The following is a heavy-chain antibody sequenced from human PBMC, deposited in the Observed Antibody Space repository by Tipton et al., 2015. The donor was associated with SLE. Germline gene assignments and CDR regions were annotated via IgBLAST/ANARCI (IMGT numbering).Heavy chain of an antibody. Sequence: SLRLSCAASGFIFSSYNMHWVRQAPGKGLEWVAVISYDGSNKYYADSVKGRFTISRDNSKNTLFLQMNSLRAEDTAVYYCARVLGGYCGMVVWGQGTTVTVSS. CDR2: ISYDGSNK. CDR3: ARVLGGYCGMVV. D-gene: IGHD6-13*01. CDR1: GFIFSSYN. V-gene: IGHV3-30*04. J-gene: IGHJ6*02.